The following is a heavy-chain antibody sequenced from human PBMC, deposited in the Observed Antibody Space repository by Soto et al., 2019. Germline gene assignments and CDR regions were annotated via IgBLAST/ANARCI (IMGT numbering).Heavy chain of an antibody. CDR2: ISSVGTNI. CDR3: VRSCSDF. Sequence: EVQLVESGGGFVQPGGSLRLSCVVSGFTFNNQSMNWIRQAPGKGLEWVSYISSVGTNIKYAGSVKGRFTISRDHARNTLYLQMNSLRDEDTAMYYCVRSCSDFWGQGTLVTVSS. V-gene: IGHV3-48*02. J-gene: IGHJ4*02. CDR1: GFTFNNQS.